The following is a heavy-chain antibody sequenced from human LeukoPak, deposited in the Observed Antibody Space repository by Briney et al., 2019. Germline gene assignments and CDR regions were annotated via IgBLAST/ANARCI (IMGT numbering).Heavy chain of an antibody. D-gene: IGHD5-12*01. CDR3: ARDRRVATRATPYNWFDP. J-gene: IGHJ5*02. CDR2: INPNSGST. Sequence: ASVKVSCKASGYTFTGYYIHWVRQAPGQGLEWMGWINPNSGSTNYAQKFQGRVTMTRDTSIRTAYMELSRLRSDDTAVYYCARDRRVATRATPYNWFDPWGQGTLVTVSS. V-gene: IGHV1-2*02. CDR1: GYTFTGYY.